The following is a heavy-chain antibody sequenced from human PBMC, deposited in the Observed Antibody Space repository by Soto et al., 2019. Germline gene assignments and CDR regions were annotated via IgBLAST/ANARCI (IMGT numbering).Heavy chain of an antibody. CDR1: GGALSSDGYF. D-gene: IGHD2-2*01. CDR2: IYYSGGT. CDR3: TREQPDQNYAVP. J-gene: IGHJ5*02. Sequence: PSETLSLTFTVSGGALSSDGYFYTWVLQPPGKGLEWLGYIYYSGGTNYNPSLKSRVTISLDKSTSQFSLRLISVTAAHTALYYCTREQPDQNYAVPWYPGTLLTV. V-gene: IGHV4-61*08.